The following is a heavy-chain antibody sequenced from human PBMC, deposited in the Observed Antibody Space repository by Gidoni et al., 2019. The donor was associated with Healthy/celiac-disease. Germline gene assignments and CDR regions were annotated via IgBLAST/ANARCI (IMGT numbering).Heavy chain of an antibody. J-gene: IGHJ4*02. CDR1: GGSISSSSYY. CDR3: ARSDGAAGMGYFDY. Sequence: QLQLQESGPGLVKPSETLSLTCTVSGGSISSSSYYWGWIRQPPGKGLEWIGSIYYSGSTYYNPSLKSRVTISVDTSKNQFSLKLSSVTAADTAVYYCARSDGAAGMGYFDYWGQGTLVTVSS. D-gene: IGHD6-13*01. CDR2: IYYSGST. V-gene: IGHV4-39*01.